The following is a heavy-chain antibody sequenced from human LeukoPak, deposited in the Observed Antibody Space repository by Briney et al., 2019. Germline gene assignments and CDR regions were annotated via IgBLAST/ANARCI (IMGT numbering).Heavy chain of an antibody. J-gene: IGHJ6*02. D-gene: IGHD6-13*01. CDR2: INPSGGST. V-gene: IGHV1-46*01. CDR3: ARECSSSCEPYYHYGMDV. Sequence: ASVKVSCKASGYTFTSYYMHWVRQAPGQGLEWMGIINPSGGSTSYAQKFQGRVTMTRDTSTSTVYMELSSLRSEDTAVYYCARECSSSCEPYYHYGMDVWGQGTTVTVSS. CDR1: GYTFTSYY.